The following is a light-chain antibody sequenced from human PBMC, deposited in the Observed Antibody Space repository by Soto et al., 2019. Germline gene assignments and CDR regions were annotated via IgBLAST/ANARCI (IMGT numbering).Light chain of an antibody. CDR2: GAS. CDR3: HQYGSSPFT. V-gene: IGKV3-20*01. J-gene: IGKJ3*01. Sequence: EIVLTQSPGTLSLSPGERATLSCRASQSVSSSYLAWYQQKPGQAPRLLIYGASSRATGIPDRFSGSGSGTDFTLTISRLEPEDLAVYYCHQYGSSPFTFGPGTKVDIK. CDR1: QSVSSSY.